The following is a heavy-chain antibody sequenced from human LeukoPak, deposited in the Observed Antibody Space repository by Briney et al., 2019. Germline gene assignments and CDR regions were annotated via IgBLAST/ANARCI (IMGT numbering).Heavy chain of an antibody. J-gene: IGHJ6*04. CDR1: GFTFSSYW. Sequence: GGSLRLSCAASGFTFSSYWMSWVRQAPGKGLEWVSYISSSSSYTNYADSVKGRFTISGDNAKNSLYLQMNSLRAEDTAVYYCARDLRALWFGMDVWGKGTTVTVSS. CDR3: ARDLRALWFGMDV. CDR2: ISSSSSYT. D-gene: IGHD3-10*01. V-gene: IGHV3-21*05.